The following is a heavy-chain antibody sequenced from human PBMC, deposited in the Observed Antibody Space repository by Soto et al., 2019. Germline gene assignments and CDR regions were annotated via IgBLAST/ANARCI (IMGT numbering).Heavy chain of an antibody. CDR1: GYSFTSYW. D-gene: IGHD6-13*01. Sequence: PGESLKISCKGSGYSFTSYWIGWVRQMPGKGLEWMGIIYPGDSDTRYSPSFQGQVTISADKSISTAYLQWSSLKASDTAIYYCARTAAAGKYYYGVDVRGQGTTVTVSS. J-gene: IGHJ6*02. CDR3: ARTAAAGKYYYGVDV. V-gene: IGHV5-51*01. CDR2: IYPGDSDT.